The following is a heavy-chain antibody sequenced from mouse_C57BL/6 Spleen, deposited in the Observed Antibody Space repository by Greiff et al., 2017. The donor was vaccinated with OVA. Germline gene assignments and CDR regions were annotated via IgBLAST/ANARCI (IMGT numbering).Heavy chain of an antibody. V-gene: IGHV1-69*01. CDR1: GYTFTSYW. CDR3: ARFYYGSSPGAMDY. CDR2: IDPSDSYT. D-gene: IGHD1-1*01. J-gene: IGHJ4*01. Sequence: QVQLQQSGAELVMPGASVKLSCKASGYTFTSYWMHWVKQRPGQGLEWIGEIDPSDSYTNYNQKFKGKSTLTVDKSSSTAYMQLSSLTSEDSAVYYCARFYYGSSPGAMDYWGQGTSVTVSS.